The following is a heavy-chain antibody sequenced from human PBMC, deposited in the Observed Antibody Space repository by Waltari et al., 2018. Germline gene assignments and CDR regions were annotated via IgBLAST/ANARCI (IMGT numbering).Heavy chain of an antibody. V-gene: IGHV3-66*01. Sequence: EVQLVESGGGLVQPGRSLRLSCAASGFTFDDYAMHWVRQAPGKGLEWVSGIYSGGSTYYADSVKGRFTISRDNSKNTLYLQMNSLRAEDTAVYYCARDHGGSYSPFDYWGQGTLVTVSS. CDR1: GFTFDDYA. CDR3: ARDHGGSYSPFDY. CDR2: IYSGGST. J-gene: IGHJ4*02. D-gene: IGHD1-26*01.